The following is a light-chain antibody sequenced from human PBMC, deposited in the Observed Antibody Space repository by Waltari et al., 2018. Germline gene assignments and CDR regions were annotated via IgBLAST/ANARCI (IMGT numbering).Light chain of an antibody. J-gene: IGLJ3*02. Sequence: QTVVTQEPSLSVSPGGTVTLTCALSSGSISSTSYASWYQQRPGQTPRTLGYQTNGRSSGVPYRLPGAMLGNIAALIITGAQADDESDYYSLLYIGRGIWVFGGGTKLTVL. CDR2: QTN. CDR3: LLYIGRGIWV. CDR1: SGSISSTSY. V-gene: IGLV8-61*01.